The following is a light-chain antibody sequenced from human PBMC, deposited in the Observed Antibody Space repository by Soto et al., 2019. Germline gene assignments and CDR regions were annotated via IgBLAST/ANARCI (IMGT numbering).Light chain of an antibody. J-gene: IGKJ4*01. CDR2: TAS. CDR1: QGISSY. Sequence: DIQLTQSPSFLSASVGDRVTITCRASQGISSYLAWYQQRPGKATKLMIYTASTLQYGVPSRFSGSGSGTDFTLTISRLQPEDAATYYCQQLNGYPLTFGGGTKVEVK. CDR3: QQLNGYPLT. V-gene: IGKV1-9*01.